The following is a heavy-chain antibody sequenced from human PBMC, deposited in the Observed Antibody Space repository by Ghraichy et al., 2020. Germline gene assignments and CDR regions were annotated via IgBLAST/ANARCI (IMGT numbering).Heavy chain of an antibody. CDR3: ARAETRFLEWLLYPLYYFDY. Sequence: LSLTCAASGFTFSSYSMNWVRQAPGKGLEWVSSISSSSSYIYYADSVKGRFTISRDNAKNSLYLQMNSLRAEDTAVYYCARAETRFLEWLLYPLYYFDYWGQGTLVTVSS. D-gene: IGHD3-3*01. CDR1: GFTFSSYS. J-gene: IGHJ4*02. V-gene: IGHV3-21*01. CDR2: ISSSSSYI.